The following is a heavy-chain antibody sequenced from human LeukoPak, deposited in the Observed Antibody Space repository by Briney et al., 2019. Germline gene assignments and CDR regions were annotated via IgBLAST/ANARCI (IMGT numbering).Heavy chain of an antibody. V-gene: IGHV4-34*01. CDR2: INHSGST. J-gene: IGHJ3*02. CDR1: GGSFSGYF. D-gene: IGHD6-19*01. CDR3: ARVSSGWSDAFDI. Sequence: SETLSLTCAVYGGSFSGYFWSWIRQPPGKGLEWIGEINHSGSTNYNPSLKSRVTISVDTSKNQFSLKLSSVTAADTAVYYCARVSSGWSDAFDIWGQGTMVTVSS.